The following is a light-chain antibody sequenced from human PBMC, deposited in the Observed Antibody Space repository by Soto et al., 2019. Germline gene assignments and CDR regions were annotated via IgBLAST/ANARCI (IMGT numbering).Light chain of an antibody. CDR1: SSDIGRYNF. CDR3: TSYTITSPYV. Sequence: QSALTQPASMSGSPGQSITIPCTGTSSDIGRYNFVSWYQHHPGKAPKLIIYEATKRPSGVSYRFSGSKSGNTASLTISGLQAEDEADYYCTSYTITSPYVFGTGKKVTVL. V-gene: IGLV2-14*01. J-gene: IGLJ1*01. CDR2: EAT.